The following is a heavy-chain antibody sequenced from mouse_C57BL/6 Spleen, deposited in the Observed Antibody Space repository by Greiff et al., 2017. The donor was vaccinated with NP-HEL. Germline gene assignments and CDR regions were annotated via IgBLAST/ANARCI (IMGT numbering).Heavy chain of an antibody. V-gene: IGHV2-6*01. Sequence: VKVEESGPGLVAPSQSLSITCTVSGFSLTSYGVDWVRQSPGKGLEWLGVIWGVGSTNYNSALKSRLSISKDNSKSQVFLKMNSLQTDDTAMYYCASGDGYPFAYWGQGTLVTVSA. J-gene: IGHJ3*01. CDR1: GFSLTSYG. D-gene: IGHD2-3*01. CDR2: IWGVGST. CDR3: ASGDGYPFAY.